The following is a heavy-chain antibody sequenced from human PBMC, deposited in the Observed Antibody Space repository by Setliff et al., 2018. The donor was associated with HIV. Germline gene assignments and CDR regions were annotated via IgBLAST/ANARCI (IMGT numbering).Heavy chain of an antibody. Sequence: PSETLSLTCTVSGDSVSSRSYYWSWIRQPPGKGLEWIGYIYYSGSTNYNPSLKSRVTMSVDTSKKQFSLRLTSVTAADTAVYYCARGVRDNSGWSSYYFDYWGQGTLVTVSS. J-gene: IGHJ4*02. D-gene: IGHD6-19*01. CDR3: ARGVRDNSGWSSYYFDY. V-gene: IGHV4-61*01. CDR1: GDSVSSRSYY. CDR2: IYYSGST.